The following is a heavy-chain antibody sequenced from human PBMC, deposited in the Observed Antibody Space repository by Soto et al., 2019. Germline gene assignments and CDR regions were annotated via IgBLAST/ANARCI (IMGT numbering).Heavy chain of an antibody. CDR1: GGTFSSYT. D-gene: IGHD2-2*01. Sequence: QVQLVQSGAEVKKPGSSVKVSCKASGGTFSSYTISWVRQAPGQGLEWMGRIIPILGIANYAQKFQGRVTIPADKSTSTAYMELSSLRSEDTAVYYCARDSQGYCSSTSCSDYWGQGTLVTVSS. CDR2: IIPILGIA. CDR3: ARDSQGYCSSTSCSDY. V-gene: IGHV1-69*08. J-gene: IGHJ4*02.